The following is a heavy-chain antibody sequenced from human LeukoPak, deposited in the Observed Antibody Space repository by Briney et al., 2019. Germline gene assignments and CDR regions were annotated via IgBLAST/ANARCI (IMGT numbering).Heavy chain of an antibody. J-gene: IGHJ4*02. D-gene: IGHD3-3*01. CDR1: GYTFTSYG. Sequence: GASVNVSCKSSGYTFTSYGISWVRQAPGQGLEWMGWISAYNGNTNYAQKLQGRVTMTTDTSTSTAYMELRSLRSDDTAVYYCARDDIDFWSGYYFDYWGQGTLVTVPS. CDR2: ISAYNGNT. V-gene: IGHV1-18*01. CDR3: ARDDIDFWSGYYFDY.